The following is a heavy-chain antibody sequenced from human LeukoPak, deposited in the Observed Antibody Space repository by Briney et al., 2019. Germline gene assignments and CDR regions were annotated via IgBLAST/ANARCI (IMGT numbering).Heavy chain of an antibody. J-gene: IGHJ3*02. Sequence: SETLSLTCAVSGYSISRGYYWGWIRQPPGKGLEWIGSIYYSGSTYYNPSLMSRVSISVDTSKNQFSLNLGSVTAADTAVYYCARRGIVVRHQNAVWSAFDIGGQGTMVTVSS. CDR1: GYSISRGYY. D-gene: IGHD2-2*01. CDR2: IYYSGST. CDR3: ARRGIVVRHQNAVWSAFDI. V-gene: IGHV4-38-2*01.